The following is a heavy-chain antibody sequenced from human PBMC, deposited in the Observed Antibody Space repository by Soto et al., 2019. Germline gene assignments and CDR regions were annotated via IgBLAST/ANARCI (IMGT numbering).Heavy chain of an antibody. V-gene: IGHV3-30-3*01. CDR3: ARAPGYSYGDVDY. CDR2: ISYDGSNK. J-gene: IGHJ4*02. Sequence: QVQLVESGGGVVQPGRSLRLSCAASGFTFSSYAMHWVRQAPGKGLEWVAVISYDGSNKYYADSVKGRFTISRDNSMNTLYPQMNSLRAEDTAVYYCARAPGYSYGDVDYWGQGTLVTVSS. D-gene: IGHD5-18*01. CDR1: GFTFSSYA.